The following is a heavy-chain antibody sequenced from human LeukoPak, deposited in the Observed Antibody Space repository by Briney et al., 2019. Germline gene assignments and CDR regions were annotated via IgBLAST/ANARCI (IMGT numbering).Heavy chain of an antibody. CDR1: GYTFTGYY. CDR2: INPNSGGT. CDR3: ARVSGYKDYFDY. J-gene: IGHJ4*02. V-gene: IGHV1-2*02. D-gene: IGHD3-9*01. Sequence: ASVKVSCKASGYTFTGYYMHWVRQAPGQGLEWMGWINPNSGGTNYAQKFQGRVTMTRDTSTSTVYMELSSLRSEDTAVYYCARVSGYKDYFDYWGQGTLVTVSS.